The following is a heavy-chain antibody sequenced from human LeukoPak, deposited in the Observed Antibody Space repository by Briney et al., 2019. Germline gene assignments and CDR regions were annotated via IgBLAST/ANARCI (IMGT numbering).Heavy chain of an antibody. J-gene: IGHJ4*02. Sequence: TSVKVSCKASGFTFTSSAMRWVRQARGQRLEWIGWIVVGSGNTNYAQKFQERVTITRDMSTSTAYMELSSLRSEDTAVYYCAAGVGAISRFDYWGQGTLVTVSS. D-gene: IGHD1-26*01. CDR2: IVVGSGNT. CDR1: GFTFTSSA. CDR3: AAGVGAISRFDY. V-gene: IGHV1-58*02.